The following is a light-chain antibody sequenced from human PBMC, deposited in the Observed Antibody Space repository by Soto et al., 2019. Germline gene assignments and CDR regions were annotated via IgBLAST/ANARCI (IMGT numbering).Light chain of an antibody. CDR1: SSDLASYNY. J-gene: IGLJ1*01. CDR2: QVT. V-gene: IGLV2-14*01. CDR3: RLYTASSNYV. Sequence: QSALTQPASVSGSPGQSITISCTGTSSDLASYNYVSWYQQQPGKAPKLMIYQVTNRPSGVSNRFSGSRSGNTASLTISGLQAEDEADYYCRLYTASSNYVFGPGTKLTVL.